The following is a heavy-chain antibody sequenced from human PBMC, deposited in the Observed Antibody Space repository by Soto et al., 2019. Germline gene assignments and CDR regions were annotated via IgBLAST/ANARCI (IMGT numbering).Heavy chain of an antibody. J-gene: IGHJ6*03. CDR3: ARRTGTTWHYYYYMDV. CDR1: GGSISSSSYY. V-gene: IGHV4-39*01. Sequence: SETLSLTCTVSGGSISSSSYYWGWIRQPPGKGLEWIGSIYYTGSTYYNPSLKSRVTISVDTSKNQFYLKLSSVTAADTAVYYCARRTGTTWHYYYYMDVWGKGTTVT. D-gene: IGHD1-7*01. CDR2: IYYTGST.